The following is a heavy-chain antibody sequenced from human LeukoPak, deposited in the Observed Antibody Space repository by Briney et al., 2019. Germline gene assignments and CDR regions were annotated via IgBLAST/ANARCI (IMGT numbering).Heavy chain of an antibody. CDR3: ALVVVAAGALDY. D-gene: IGHD2-15*01. CDR1: GYTFTGYY. V-gene: IGHV1-2*02. CDR2: INPNSGGT. J-gene: IGHJ4*02. Sequence: ASVKVSCKASGYTFTGYYMHWVRQVPGQGLEYMGWINPNSGGTNYAQKFQGRVTMTRDTSISTAYMELSRLRSDDTAVYYCALVVVAAGALDYWGQGTLVTVSS.